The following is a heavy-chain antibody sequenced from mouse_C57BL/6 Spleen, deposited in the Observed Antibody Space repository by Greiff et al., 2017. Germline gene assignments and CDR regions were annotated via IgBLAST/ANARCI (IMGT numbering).Heavy chain of an antibody. Sequence: EVKLVESGGGLVKPGGSLKLSCAASGFTFSSYAMSWVRQTPEKRLEWVATISDGGSYTYYPDNVKGRFTISRDNAKNNLYLQMSHLKSEDTAMYYCARGSSDWYFDVWGTGTTVTVSS. CDR3: ARGSSDWYFDV. CDR1: GFTFSSYA. J-gene: IGHJ1*03. D-gene: IGHD1-1*01. V-gene: IGHV5-4*03. CDR2: ISDGGSYT.